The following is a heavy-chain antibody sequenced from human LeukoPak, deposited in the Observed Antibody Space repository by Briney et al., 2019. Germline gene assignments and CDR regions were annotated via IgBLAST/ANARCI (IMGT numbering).Heavy chain of an antibody. D-gene: IGHD3-3*01. CDR2: VSSGSNYI. Sequence: PGGSLRLSCAASGFTFSSYSMNWVRQAPGKGLEWVSSVSSGSNYIYYADSVKGRFTISRDNAKNSLYLQMNSLRAEDTAVYYCARGEGRWGLRFLDVWGKGTTVTVSS. CDR3: ARGEGRWGLRFLDV. V-gene: IGHV3-21*01. CDR1: GFTFSSYS. J-gene: IGHJ6*04.